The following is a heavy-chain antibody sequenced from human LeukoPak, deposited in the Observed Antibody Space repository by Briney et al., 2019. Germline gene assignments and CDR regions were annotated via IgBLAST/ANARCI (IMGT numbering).Heavy chain of an antibody. Sequence: PGGSLRLSCAASGFTVSSNYMSWVRQAPGKGLEWVSVIYSGGSTYYADSVKGRFTISRDNSKNTLYLQMNSLRAEDTAVYYCARDHYGDYVDYWGQGTLDTVSS. V-gene: IGHV3-53*01. J-gene: IGHJ4*02. CDR3: ARDHYGDYVDY. CDR2: IYSGGST. CDR1: GFTVSSNY. D-gene: IGHD4-17*01.